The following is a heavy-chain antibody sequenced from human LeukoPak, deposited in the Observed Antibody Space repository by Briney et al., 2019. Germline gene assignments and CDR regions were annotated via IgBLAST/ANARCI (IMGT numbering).Heavy chain of an antibody. CDR1: GFTFSSYA. CDR2: ISYDGSNK. V-gene: IGHV3-30*04. J-gene: IGHJ3*02. CDR3: ARAYDYGVFDAFDI. Sequence: GGSLRLSCAASGFTFSSYAMHWVRQAPGKGLEWVAVISYDGSNKYYADSVKGRFTISRDNSKNTLYLQMNSLRAEDTAVYYCARAYDYGVFDAFDIWGQGTMVTVSS. D-gene: IGHD4-17*01.